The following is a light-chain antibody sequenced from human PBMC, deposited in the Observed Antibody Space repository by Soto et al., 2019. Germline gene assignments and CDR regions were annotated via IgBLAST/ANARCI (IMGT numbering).Light chain of an antibody. CDR1: SGHRNYD. Sequence: QLVLTQSPSASASLGASVRLTCTLSSGHRNYDIAWHQQQPEKGPRCLMNLDAGGSFYRGDGIPDRFSGSSSGAERYLIISSLQSEDEADYYCQTWGPGIRVFGGGTKLTVL. CDR2: LDAGGSF. J-gene: IGLJ2*01. V-gene: IGLV4-69*01. CDR3: QTWGPGIRV.